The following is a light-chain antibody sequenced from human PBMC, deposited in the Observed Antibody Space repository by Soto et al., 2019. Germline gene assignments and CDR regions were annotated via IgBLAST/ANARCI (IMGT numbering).Light chain of an antibody. Sequence: EIVLTQSPATLSLSPGERATLSCRASQSISSYLAWYQQKLGQAPRLIIYDASKKATGIPARFSGSGSGTDFTLTISSLEPEDFAVYYCLQSRKWPLPLGGGTKVEIK. CDR3: LQSRKWPLP. CDR2: DAS. J-gene: IGKJ4*01. V-gene: IGKV3-11*01. CDR1: QSISSY.